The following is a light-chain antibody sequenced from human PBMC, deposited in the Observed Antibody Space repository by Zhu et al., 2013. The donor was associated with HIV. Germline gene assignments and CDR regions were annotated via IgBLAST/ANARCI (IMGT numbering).Light chain of an antibody. Sequence: DIVMTQSPDSLPVSRGERATINCKSSQSLLYTSNNKNYLAWYQQKPGQPPKLLIYWASTRESGVPDRFSGSGSGTDFTLTISSLQAEDVAVYYCQQYYTTPYSFGQGTKLEIK. CDR2: WAS. V-gene: IGKV4-1*01. CDR1: QSLLYTSNNKNY. J-gene: IGKJ2*03. CDR3: QQYYTTPYS.